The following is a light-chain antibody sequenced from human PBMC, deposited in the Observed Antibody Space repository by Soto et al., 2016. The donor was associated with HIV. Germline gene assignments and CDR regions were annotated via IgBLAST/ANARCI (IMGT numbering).Light chain of an antibody. V-gene: IGLV3-21*01. J-gene: IGLJ2*01. CDR2: DDT. CDR3: QVWDRSSDHVV. CDR1: NIGSKS. Sequence: SYELTQPPSVSVAPGKTATITCEGTNIGSKSVHWYRQKPGQAPVLFVYDDTDRPSGIPERFSGSNSENTATLTISSVEAGDEADYYCQVWDRSSDHVVFGGGTKLTV.